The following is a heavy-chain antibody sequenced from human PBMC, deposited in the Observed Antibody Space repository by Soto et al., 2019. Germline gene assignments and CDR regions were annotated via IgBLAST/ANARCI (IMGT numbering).Heavy chain of an antibody. Sequence: QVQLVESGGGVVQPGRSLRLSCAASGFTFSSYGMHWVRQAPGKGLEWVAVIWYDGSNKYYADSVKGRFTISRDNSKNTLYLQMNSLRAEDTAVYYCARDRPSDIVVVVAATGMDVWGQGTTVTVSS. J-gene: IGHJ6*02. CDR3: ARDRPSDIVVVVAATGMDV. D-gene: IGHD2-15*01. CDR1: GFTFSSYG. V-gene: IGHV3-33*01. CDR2: IWYDGSNK.